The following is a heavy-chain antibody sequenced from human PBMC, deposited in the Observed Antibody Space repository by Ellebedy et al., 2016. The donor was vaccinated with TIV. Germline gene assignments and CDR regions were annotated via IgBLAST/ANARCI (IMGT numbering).Heavy chain of an antibody. J-gene: IGHJ5*02. CDR1: GFTFPTSA. D-gene: IGHD1-26*01. CDR3: ARDTRFIDQYHNWFDP. V-gene: IGHV1-58*02. Sequence: ASVKVSCKASGFTFPTSAIQWVREARGQRLEWIGWIVVGSGNTNYAQKFQERVTITRDMSTSTVYMELSSLTSEDTAVYYCARDTRFIDQYHNWFDPWGQGTLVTVSS. CDR2: IVVGSGNT.